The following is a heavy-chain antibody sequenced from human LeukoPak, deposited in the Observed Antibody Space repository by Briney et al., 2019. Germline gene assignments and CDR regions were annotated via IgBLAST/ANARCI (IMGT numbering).Heavy chain of an antibody. D-gene: IGHD4-17*01. CDR1: GGSISSYY. J-gene: IGHJ4*02. V-gene: IGHV4-4*07. CDR3: ARDHRRDYGDYHFDY. CDR2: IYTSGSI. Sequence: SETLSLNCIVSGGSISSYYWSWIRQPAGKGLEWIGRIYTSGSINYNPSLKSRVTMSVDTSKNQFSLKLTSLTAADTAVYYCARDHRRDYGDYHFDYWGQGTLVTVSS.